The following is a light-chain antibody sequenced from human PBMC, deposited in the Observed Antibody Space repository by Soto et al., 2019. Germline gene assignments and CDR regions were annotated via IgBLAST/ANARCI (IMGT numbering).Light chain of an antibody. J-gene: IGKJ3*01. V-gene: IGKV1-33*01. CDR3: QQYDNLPFT. CDR1: QDISNY. CDR2: DAS. Sequence: DIQMTQSPSSLSASVGDRVTITCQASQDISNYLNWYQQKPGKAPKLLIYDASNLETGVPSRFSGSGSGTEFTFTISSLQPEDTATYYCQQYDNLPFTFGTGTKVDIK.